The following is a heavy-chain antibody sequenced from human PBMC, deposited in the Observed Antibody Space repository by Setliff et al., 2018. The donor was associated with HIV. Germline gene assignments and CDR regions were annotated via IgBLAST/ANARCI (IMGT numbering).Heavy chain of an antibody. CDR3: ARVRVGATPLDY. Sequence: ASVKVSCKASGYTFTGYYMHWVRQAPGQGLEWMGIINPAGNPTSYAQKFQGRLTMTRDTSTNTVYMELSSLRSEDTAVYYCARVRVGATPLDYWGQGTLVTVS. D-gene: IGHD1-26*01. CDR2: INPAGNPT. CDR1: GYTFTGYY. J-gene: IGHJ4*02. V-gene: IGHV1-46*01.